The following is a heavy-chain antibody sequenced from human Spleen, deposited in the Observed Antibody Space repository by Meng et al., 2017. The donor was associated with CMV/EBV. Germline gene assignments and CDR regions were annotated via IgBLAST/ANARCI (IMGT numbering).Heavy chain of an antibody. D-gene: IGHD3-22*01. CDR1: GYTFTGYY. CDR2: INPNSGGT. J-gene: IGHJ4*02. V-gene: IGHV1-2*02. CDR3: ARDLRYYESSGPIDY. Sequence: ASVKVSCKASGYTFTGYYMHWVRQAPGQGLEWMGWINPNSGGTNYVQKFQGRVTMTRDTSISTAYMELSSLRSDDTAVYYCARDLRYYESSGPIDYWGQGTLVTVSS.